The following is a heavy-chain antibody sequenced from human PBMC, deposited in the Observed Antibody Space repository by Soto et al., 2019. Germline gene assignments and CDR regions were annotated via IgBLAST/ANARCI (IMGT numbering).Heavy chain of an antibody. CDR3: ARDDCSSTSCLNLYYYGMDV. CDR1: GFTFSSYS. D-gene: IGHD2-2*01. V-gene: IGHV3-48*02. Sequence: GGPLRLSCAASGFTFSSYSMNWLRQAPRKGLEWVSYISSSSSTIYHADSVKGRFTISRDNAKNSLYLQMNSLRDEDTAVYYCARDDCSSTSCLNLYYYGMDVWGQGTTVTVSS. J-gene: IGHJ6*02. CDR2: ISSSSSTI.